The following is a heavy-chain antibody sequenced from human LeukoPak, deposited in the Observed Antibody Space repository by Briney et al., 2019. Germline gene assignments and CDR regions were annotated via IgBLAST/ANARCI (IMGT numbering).Heavy chain of an antibody. Sequence: PGGSLRLSCAASGFTFSNYWMNWVRQAPGKGLEWVANIKQDGSEKYYVDSVKGRFTISRDNAKNSLYLQMNSLRAEDTAVYYCAREGRPEAGWDVLWFGEPNWFDPWGQGNLVTVSS. CDR3: AREGRPEAGWDVLWFGEPNWFDP. D-gene: IGHD3-10*01. V-gene: IGHV3-7*01. CDR2: IKQDGSEK. J-gene: IGHJ5*02. CDR1: GFTFSNYW.